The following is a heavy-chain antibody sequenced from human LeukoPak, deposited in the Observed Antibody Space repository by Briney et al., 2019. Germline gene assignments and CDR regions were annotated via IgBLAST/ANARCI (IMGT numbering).Heavy chain of an antibody. CDR3: ARAREYSSSGDFDY. Sequence: ASVKVSCKASGYTFTGYYMHWVRQAPGQGHEWMGWINPNSGGTNYAQKFQGRVTMTRDTSISTAYMELSRLRSDDTAVYYRARAREYSSSGDFDYWGQGTLVTVSS. J-gene: IGHJ4*02. CDR1: GYTFTGYY. CDR2: INPNSGGT. D-gene: IGHD6-6*01. V-gene: IGHV1-2*02.